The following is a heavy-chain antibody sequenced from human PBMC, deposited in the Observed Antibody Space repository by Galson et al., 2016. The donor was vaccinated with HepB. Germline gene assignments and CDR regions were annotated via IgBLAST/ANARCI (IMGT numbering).Heavy chain of an antibody. CDR3: ARDRYHYYGLDV. Sequence: SLRLSCAASGFIFSSYEMNWVRRAPGKGLEWISYIRHGGGNIYYADSVRGRFTISRDDGKKPLYLQLSNLRVEDTGVYYCARDRYHYYGLDVWGRGTTVIVSS. J-gene: IGHJ6*02. CDR2: IRHGGGNI. V-gene: IGHV3-48*03. CDR1: GFIFSSYE.